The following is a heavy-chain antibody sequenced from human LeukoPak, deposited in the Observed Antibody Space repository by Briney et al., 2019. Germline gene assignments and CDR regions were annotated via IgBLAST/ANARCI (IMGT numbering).Heavy chain of an antibody. J-gene: IGHJ5*02. V-gene: IGHV3-21*01. D-gene: IGHD2-2*01. CDR2: ISSSSSYI. CDR3: ARGCSSTSCYWALNWFDP. Sequence: GGSLRLSCAASGFTFSSYSMNWVRQAPGKGLEWVSSISSSSSYIYYADSVKGRFTISRDNAKNSLYLQMNSLRAEDTAVYYCARGCSSTSCYWALNWFDPWGQGTLVTVSS. CDR1: GFTFSSYS.